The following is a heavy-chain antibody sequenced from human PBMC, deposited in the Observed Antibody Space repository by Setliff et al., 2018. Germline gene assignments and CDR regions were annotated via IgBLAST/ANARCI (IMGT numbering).Heavy chain of an antibody. CDR3: FIVVVVAAHY. CDR2: IRSKANSYAT. Sequence: PSETLSLSCAASGFIFSGSAIHWVRQAPGKGLEWVGRIRSKANSYATAYAASVKGRFTISRDDSKNTAYLQMNSLKTEDTAVYYCFIVVVVAAHYWGQGTLVTVSS. V-gene: IGHV3-73*01. CDR1: GFIFSGSA. D-gene: IGHD2-15*01. J-gene: IGHJ4*02.